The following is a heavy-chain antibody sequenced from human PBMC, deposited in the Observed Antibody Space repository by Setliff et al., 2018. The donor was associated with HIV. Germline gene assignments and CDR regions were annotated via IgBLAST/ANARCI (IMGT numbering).Heavy chain of an antibody. D-gene: IGHD6-13*01. CDR3: ARDDVFKSSSFDY. V-gene: IGHV1-18*01. CDR1: GYTFTSSG. Sequence: ASVKVSCKASGYTFTSSGISWVRQAPGQGLEWMGWISAYNGNTNYAQKLQGRITMTTDPSTSTAYMDLRSLRSDDTAVYYCARDDVFKSSSFDYWGQGTLVTSPQ. CDR2: ISAYNGNT. J-gene: IGHJ4*02.